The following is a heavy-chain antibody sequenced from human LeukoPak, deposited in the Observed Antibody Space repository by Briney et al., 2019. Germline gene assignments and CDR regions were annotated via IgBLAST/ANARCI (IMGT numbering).Heavy chain of an antibody. D-gene: IGHD2-2*01. CDR2: TRYNGSNK. J-gene: IGHJ4*02. V-gene: IGHV3-30*02. CDR3: AKGGIVVVPAAIPFDY. Sequence: GGSLRLSCAASGFTFSSYGMHWVRQAPGKGLEWVAFTRYNGSNKYYADSVKGRFTISRDNSKNTLYLQMNSLRAEDTAVYYCAKGGIVVVPAAIPFDYWGQGTLVTVSS. CDR1: GFTFSSYG.